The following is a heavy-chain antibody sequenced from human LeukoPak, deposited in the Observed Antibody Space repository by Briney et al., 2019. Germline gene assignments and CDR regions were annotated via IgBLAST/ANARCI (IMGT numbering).Heavy chain of an antibody. CDR3: ARDSNYGSGSRKYYYYYYMDV. CDR2: IIPIFGTA. D-gene: IGHD3-10*01. Sequence: ASVKVSCKASGGTFSSYAISWVRQAPGQGLEWMGGIIPIFGTANYAQKFQGRVTITADESTSTAYMELSSLRSEDTAVYYCARDSNYGSGSRKYYYYYYMDVWGKGTTVTISS. V-gene: IGHV1-69*13. CDR1: GGTFSSYA. J-gene: IGHJ6*03.